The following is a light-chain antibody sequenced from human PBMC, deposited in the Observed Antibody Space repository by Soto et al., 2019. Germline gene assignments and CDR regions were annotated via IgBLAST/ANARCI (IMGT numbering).Light chain of an antibody. J-gene: IGKJ2*01. CDR1: QSIGSSF. CDR2: GAS. Sequence: EIVLTQSPGTLSLSPGEGAALSCRASQSIGSSFLAWYQQKPGQAPRLLIYGASSRATGIPDRFSGKGPGTDFNRAVGRLEPEDFAVYYCQQYDRSPYSFGPGTKRE. V-gene: IGKV3-20*01. CDR3: QQYDRSPYS.